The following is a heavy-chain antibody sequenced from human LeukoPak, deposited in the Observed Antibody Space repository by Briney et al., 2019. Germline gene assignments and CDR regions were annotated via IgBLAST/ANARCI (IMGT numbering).Heavy chain of an antibody. D-gene: IGHD5-18*01. CDR2: YSGGTT. CDR1: GFTVSSTY. CDR3: ASGTQLWHGGY. Sequence: GGSLRLSCAASGFTVSSTYMSWVRQAPGKGLEWVSAYSGGTTYYADSVKGRLTISRDNSKNTLYLQMNSLRAEDTAVYYCASGTQLWHGGYWGQGTPVTVSS. J-gene: IGHJ4*02. V-gene: IGHV3-66*02.